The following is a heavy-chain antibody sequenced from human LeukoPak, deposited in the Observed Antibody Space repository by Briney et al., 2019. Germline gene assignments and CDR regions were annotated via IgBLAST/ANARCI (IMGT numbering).Heavy chain of an antibody. Sequence: ASVKVSCKASGYTFTSYGISWVRQAPGQGLEWMGWISVYNGNTNYAQKLQGRITVTTDTSTSTAYMELRSLRSDDTASYYYGIELLCIVGATKLSYYYYGMDVWGQGTTVTVSS. CDR2: ISVYNGNT. CDR1: GYTFTSYG. CDR3: GIELLCIVGATKLSYYYYGMDV. D-gene: IGHD1-26*01. J-gene: IGHJ6*02. V-gene: IGHV1-18*01.